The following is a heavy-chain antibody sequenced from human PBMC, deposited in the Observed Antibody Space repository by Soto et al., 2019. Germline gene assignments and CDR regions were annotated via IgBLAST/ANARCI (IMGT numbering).Heavy chain of an antibody. CDR3: GYVGGYRLGDYSSEV. CDR2: ISTYNENI. V-gene: IGHV1-18*04. Sequence: ASVNVSCKVSGSTFTSNGIGWVRQAPGQGLEWLGWISTYNENIDSAPKLEDRLTMTTDRSTTTAYMELRNLESDDTALYYCGYVGGYRLGDYSSEVLGNGNTVTVS. D-gene: IGHD5-12*01. J-gene: IGHJ6*03. CDR1: GSTFTSNG.